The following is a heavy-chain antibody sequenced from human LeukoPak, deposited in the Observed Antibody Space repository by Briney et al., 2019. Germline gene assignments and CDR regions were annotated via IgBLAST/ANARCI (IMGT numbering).Heavy chain of an antibody. D-gene: IGHD4-17*01. CDR2: IYYSGST. V-gene: IGHV4-31*03. CDR1: GGSISSGGYY. CDR3: ARDLDYGDYHDAFDI. J-gene: IGHJ3*02. Sequence: ASETLSLTCTVSGGSISSGGYYWSWIRQHPGKGLEWIGYIYYSGSTYYNPSLKSRVTISVDTSKNQFSLKLSSVTAADTAVYYCARDLDYGDYHDAFDIWGQGTMVTVSS.